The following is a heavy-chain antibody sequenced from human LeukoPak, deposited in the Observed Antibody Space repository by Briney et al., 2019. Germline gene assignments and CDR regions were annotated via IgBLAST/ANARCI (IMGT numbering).Heavy chain of an antibody. CDR3: ARRTRYSYGFDY. CDR1: GYTFTSYY. D-gene: IGHD5-18*01. J-gene: IGHJ4*02. Sequence: ASVKVSCKASGYTFTSYYMHWVRQAPGQGLEWMGIVNPYSGTTTYAQKFQGRVTMTRDTSTSTVYMELSSLRSEDTAVYYCARRTRYSYGFDYWGQGTLVTVSS. CDR2: VNPYSGTT. V-gene: IGHV1-46*01.